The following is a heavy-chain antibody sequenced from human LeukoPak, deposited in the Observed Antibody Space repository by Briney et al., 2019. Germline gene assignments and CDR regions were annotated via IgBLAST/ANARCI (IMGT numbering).Heavy chain of an antibody. CDR2: INPSGGRT. J-gene: IGHJ5*02. CDR3: AREVLGWFAP. Sequence: ASVKVSCKAYGYTFSTYHMHWVRQAPGQGLEWMGTINPSGGRTSYAQKFQGRVTVTRDTSTSTVYMELSSLRSEDTAMYYCAREVLGWFAPWGQGTLVTVSS. D-gene: IGHD2-8*02. CDR1: GYTFSTYH. V-gene: IGHV1-46*01.